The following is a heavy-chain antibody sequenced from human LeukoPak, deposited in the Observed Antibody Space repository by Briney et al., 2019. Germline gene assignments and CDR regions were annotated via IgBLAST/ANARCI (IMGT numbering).Heavy chain of an antibody. J-gene: IGHJ4*02. D-gene: IGHD6-19*01. CDR2: INPNSGGT. CDR3: ARDLRWVVLGGLIDY. Sequence: GASVKVSCKASGYTFTGYYMHWVRQAPGQGLEWMGWINPNSGGTNYAQKFQGRVTMTRDTSISTAYMELSRLRSDDTAVYYCARDLRWVVLGGLIDYWGQGTLVTVSS. CDR1: GYTFTGYY. V-gene: IGHV1-2*02.